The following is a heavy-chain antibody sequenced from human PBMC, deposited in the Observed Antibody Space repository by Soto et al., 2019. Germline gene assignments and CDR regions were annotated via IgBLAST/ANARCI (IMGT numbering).Heavy chain of an antibody. Sequence: GASVKVSGKASGYTFASYAVHWVRQAPGQSLEWMGWINAGTGNTKYSQKFQGRVTITRDTSASTVFMELSSLKSEDTAVYYCARGCSGGSCYIFEYWGQGTLVTSPQ. V-gene: IGHV1-3*01. CDR3: ARGCSGGSCYIFEY. J-gene: IGHJ4*02. CDR2: INAGTGNT. CDR1: GYTFASYA. D-gene: IGHD2-15*01.